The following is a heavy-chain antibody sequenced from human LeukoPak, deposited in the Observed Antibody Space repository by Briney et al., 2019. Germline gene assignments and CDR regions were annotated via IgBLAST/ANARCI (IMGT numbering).Heavy chain of an antibody. CDR2: ISSTSSII. CDR1: GFSFNSFS. CDR3: MGDQGRY. V-gene: IGHV3-48*01. J-gene: IGHJ4*02. Sequence: PGGSLRLSCAASGFSFNSFSVNWVRQAPGKGLEWISYISSTSSIIHYAASVRGRFTISRDNAKKSLYLQMNSLRVEDSGVYYCMGDQGRYWGQGTLVTVS.